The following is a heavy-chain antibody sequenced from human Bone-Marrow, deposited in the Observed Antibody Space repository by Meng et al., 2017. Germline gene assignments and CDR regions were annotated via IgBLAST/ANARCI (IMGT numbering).Heavy chain of an antibody. J-gene: IGHJ5*02. D-gene: IGHD6-19*01. Sequence: QPQLQESGPGLVRPSAALSPTCSVSGGSISTSGYYWGWIRQPPGKGLEWIGSIGHSGFTYYTPSLKSRVTVSIDTSRNQFSLWLTSVTAADTAVYYCVRSSAWVRTGFDPWGQGTLVTVSS. CDR2: IGHSGFT. CDR1: GGSISTSGYY. V-gene: IGHV4-39*01. CDR3: VRSSAWVRTGFDP.